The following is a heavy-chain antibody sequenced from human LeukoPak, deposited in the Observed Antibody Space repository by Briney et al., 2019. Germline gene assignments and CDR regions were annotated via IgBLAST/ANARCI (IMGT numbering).Heavy chain of an antibody. CDR1: GFTFSYYE. D-gene: IGHD6-19*01. V-gene: IGHV3-48*03. Sequence: GGSLRLSCAASGFTFSYYEMNWVRQAPGKGLEWVSYISSSGSIIYYADSVKGRFTISRDNAKNSLYLQMNSLRAEDTAVYYCARDDAGYSSGWYWVYWGQGTLVTVSS. J-gene: IGHJ4*02. CDR2: ISSSGSII. CDR3: ARDDAGYSSGWYWVY.